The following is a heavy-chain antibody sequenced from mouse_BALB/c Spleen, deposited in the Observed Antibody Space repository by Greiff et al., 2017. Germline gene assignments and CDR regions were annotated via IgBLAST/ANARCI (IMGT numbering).Heavy chain of an antibody. Sequence: VQLQQSGPQLVRPGASVKISCKASGYSFTSYWMHWVKQRPGQGLEWIGMIDPSDSETRLNQKFKDKATLTVDKSSSTAYMQLSSPTSEDSAVYYCARGNYAPYAMDYWGQGTSVTVSS. V-gene: IGHV1S126*01. CDR2: IDPSDSET. CDR1: GYSFTSYW. D-gene: IGHD1-1*02. J-gene: IGHJ4*01. CDR3: ARGNYAPYAMDY.